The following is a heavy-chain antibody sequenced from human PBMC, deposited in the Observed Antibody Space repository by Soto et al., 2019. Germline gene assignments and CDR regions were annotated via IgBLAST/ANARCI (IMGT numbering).Heavy chain of an antibody. J-gene: IGHJ4*02. CDR2: ISYDGSNK. D-gene: IGHD6-19*01. V-gene: IGHV3-30-3*01. CDR3: ARDPYSSGWYYFDY. Sequence: AGGSLRLSCAASGFTFSSYAMHWVRQAPGKGLEWVAVISYDGSNKYYADSVKGRFTLSRDNSKNTLYLQMNSLRAEDTAVYYCARDPYSSGWYYFDYWGQGTLVTVSS. CDR1: GFTFSSYA.